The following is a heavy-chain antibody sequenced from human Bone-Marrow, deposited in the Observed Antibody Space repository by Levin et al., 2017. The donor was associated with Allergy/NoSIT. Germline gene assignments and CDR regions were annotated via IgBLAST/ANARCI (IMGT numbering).Heavy chain of an antibody. D-gene: IGHD1-1*01. Sequence: GESLKISCAASGFTFSSYGMHWVRQAPGKGLEWVAVISYDGSNKYYADSVKGRFTISRDNSKNTLYLQMNSLRAEDTAVYYCAKDDAVQLERLHAFDIWGQGTMVTVSS. CDR1: GFTFSSYG. CDR3: AKDDAVQLERLHAFDI. CDR2: ISYDGSNK. J-gene: IGHJ3*02. V-gene: IGHV3-30*18.